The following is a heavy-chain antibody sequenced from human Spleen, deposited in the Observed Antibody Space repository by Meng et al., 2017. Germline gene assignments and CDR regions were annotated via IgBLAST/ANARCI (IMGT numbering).Heavy chain of an antibody. D-gene: IGHD6-19*01. Sequence: QVQLKTWGAGLLKPSHTLSLTCAVYGGSISGYYWTWIRQPPGKGLEWIGEINHSGSTTYNPSLKSRVTISVDTSKNQFSLKLNSVTAADTAVYYCARFSGSGWYVWGQGTLVSVSS. J-gene: IGHJ4*02. CDR2: INHSGST. CDR3: ARFSGSGWYV. V-gene: IGHV4-34*01. CDR1: GGSISGYY.